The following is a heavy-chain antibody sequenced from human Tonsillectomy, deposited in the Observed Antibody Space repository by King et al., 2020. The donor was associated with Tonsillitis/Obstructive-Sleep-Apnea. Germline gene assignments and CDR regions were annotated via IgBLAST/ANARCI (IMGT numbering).Heavy chain of an antibody. CDR3: ARGNNSSLYYFDY. V-gene: IGHV3-7*04. CDR1: GFTFSNYW. CDR2: IKQDGSEK. J-gene: IGHJ4*02. Sequence: DVQLVESGGGLVQPGGSLRLSCAASGFTFSNYWMSWVRQAPGKGLEWVANIKQDGSEKYHVASVKGRFTISRDNAQNSLYLQMNSLGADDTAVYYCARGNNSSLYYFDYWGQGTLVAVSS. D-gene: IGHD5-24*01.